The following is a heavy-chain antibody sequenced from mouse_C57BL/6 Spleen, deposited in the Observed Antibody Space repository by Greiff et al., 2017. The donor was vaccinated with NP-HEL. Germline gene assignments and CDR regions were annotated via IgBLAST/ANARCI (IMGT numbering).Heavy chain of an antibody. CDR1: GYAFSSSW. J-gene: IGHJ4*01. CDR2: IYPGDGDT. Sequence: VQLQQSGPELVKPGASVKISCKASGYAFSSSWMNWVKQRPGKGLEWIGRIYPGDGDTNYNGKFKGKATLTADKSSSTAYMQLSSLTSEDSAVYFCARGDGHAMDYWGQGTSVTVSS. V-gene: IGHV1-82*01. CDR3: ARGDGHAMDY. D-gene: IGHD2-3*01.